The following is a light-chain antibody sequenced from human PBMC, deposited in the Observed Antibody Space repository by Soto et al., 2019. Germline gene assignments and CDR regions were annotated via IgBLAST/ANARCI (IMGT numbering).Light chain of an antibody. CDR3: QQAYSFPIT. CDR2: AAS. J-gene: IGKJ5*01. Sequence: DIQVTQSPSSVSASVGDGVTITCRASQDIVAYLAWYQHKPGRAPELLIRAASTLQSGVPSRFSGSGSGTDFTLTINSLRPEDFATYYCQQAYSFPITFGQGTRLEIK. V-gene: IGKV1D-12*01. CDR1: QDIVAY.